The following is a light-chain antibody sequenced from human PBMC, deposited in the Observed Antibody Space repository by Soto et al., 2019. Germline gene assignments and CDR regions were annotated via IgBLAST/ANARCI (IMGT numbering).Light chain of an antibody. CDR2: AAS. V-gene: IGKV1-27*01. CDR1: QGITYY. CDR3: QNYNSAPLT. J-gene: IGKJ4*01. Sequence: DIQMTQSPSSLSASVGDRVTITCRASQGITYYLAWYQQKPGKVPKLLIYAASTLQSGVPSRFSGGGSGADITLTSSSLQPEDVATYYCQNYNSAPLTFGGGTKVEIK.